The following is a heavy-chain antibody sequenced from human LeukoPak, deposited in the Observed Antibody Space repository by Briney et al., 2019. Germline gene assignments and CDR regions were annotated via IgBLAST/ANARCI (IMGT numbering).Heavy chain of an antibody. D-gene: IGHD1-14*01. CDR2: IYSSGST. J-gene: IGHJ5*02. Sequence: TLSLTRTLSLVSLTGYYWSCVRQPAGKGVKWIGLIYSSGSTTYSPSLKSQVRMSVATSKTQFSLTLTPVTAADTATYVCARGHRETYPTIWFDPWGQGTLVTVSS. CDR1: VSLTGYY. CDR3: ARGHRETYPTIWFDP. V-gene: IGHV4-4*07.